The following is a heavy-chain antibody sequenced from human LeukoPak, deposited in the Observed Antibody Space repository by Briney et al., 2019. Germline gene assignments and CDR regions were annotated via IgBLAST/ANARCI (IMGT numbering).Heavy chain of an antibody. CDR3: ASQRGISYGGNADDGFDV. J-gene: IGHJ3*01. CDR1: SYSINRGYF. CDR2: IYRSGST. V-gene: IGHV4-38-2*01. D-gene: IGHD4-23*01. Sequence: SETLSLTCSVSSYSINRGYFRDWIRPPPGKGLEWTGSIYRSGSTSYNPSLKSRVIVSVDTSKNQFSLNLTSVSAADTAVYYCASQRGISYGGNADDGFDVWGQGTMVTVSS.